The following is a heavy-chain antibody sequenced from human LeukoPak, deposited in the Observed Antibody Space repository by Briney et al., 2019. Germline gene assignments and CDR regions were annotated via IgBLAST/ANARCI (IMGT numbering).Heavy chain of an antibody. CDR1: TYTFTDFY. D-gene: IGHD6-19*01. CDR3: TKTPLYRSGWYFDL. CDR2: INPNGGGT. Sequence: GASVKVSCKGSTYTFTDFYVHWVRQAPGQGLEWMGWINPNGGGTNYAQKFQGRVTMTRDTSITTAYMELSGLKSDDTAVYYCTKTPLYRSGWYFDLWGQGTLVTVSS. V-gene: IGHV1-2*02. J-gene: IGHJ4*02.